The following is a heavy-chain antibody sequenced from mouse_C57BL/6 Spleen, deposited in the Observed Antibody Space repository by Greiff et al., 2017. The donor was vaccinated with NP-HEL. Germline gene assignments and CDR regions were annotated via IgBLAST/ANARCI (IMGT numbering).Heavy chain of an antibody. CDR1: GFSFNTYA. CDR2: IRSKSNNYAT. CDR3: VRQGGGRGFDY. V-gene: IGHV10-1*01. J-gene: IGHJ2*01. Sequence: EVKLMESGGGLVQPKGSLKLSCAASGFSFNTYAMNWVRQAPGKGLEWVARIRSKSNNYATYYADSVKDRFTISRDDSESMLYLQMNNLKTEDTAMYYCVRQGGGRGFDYWGQGTTLTVSS.